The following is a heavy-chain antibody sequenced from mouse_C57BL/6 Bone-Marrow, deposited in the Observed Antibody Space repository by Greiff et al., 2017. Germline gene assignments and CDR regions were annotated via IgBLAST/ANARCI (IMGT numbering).Heavy chain of an antibody. V-gene: IGHV3-6*01. CDR3: ARDLTTVGAYWYFDV. CDR1: GYSITSGYY. D-gene: IGHD1-1*01. Sequence: EVKLMESGPGLVKPSQSLSLTCSVTGYSITSGYYWNWIRQFPGNKLEWMGYMSYDGSNNYNPSLKNRIPITRDTSKNQFFLKLNSVTTEDTATYYCARDLTTVGAYWYFDVWGTGTTVTVSS. J-gene: IGHJ1*03. CDR2: MSYDGSN.